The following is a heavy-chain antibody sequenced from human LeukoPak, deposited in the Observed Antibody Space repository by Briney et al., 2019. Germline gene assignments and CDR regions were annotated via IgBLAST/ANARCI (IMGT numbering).Heavy chain of an antibody. J-gene: IGHJ3*02. D-gene: IGHD5-18*01. CDR2: ISWNSGSI. Sequence: GGSLRLSCAASGFTFDDYAMHWVRQAPGKGLEWVSGISWNSGSIGYADSVKGRFTISRDNAKNSLYLQMNSLRAEDTAVYYCAKAELWQEDAFDIWGQGTMVTVSS. CDR1: GFTFDDYA. V-gene: IGHV3-9*01. CDR3: AKAELWQEDAFDI.